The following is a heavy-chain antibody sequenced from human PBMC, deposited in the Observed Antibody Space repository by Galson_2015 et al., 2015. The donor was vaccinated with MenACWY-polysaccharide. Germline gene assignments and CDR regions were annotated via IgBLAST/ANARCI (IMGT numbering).Heavy chain of an antibody. CDR2: IYPGDSDT. V-gene: IGHV5-51*01. CDR1: GYSFTSYW. D-gene: IGHD3-22*01. CDR3: ARPSDSSGYDTDAFDI. Sequence: QSGAEVKKPGESLKISCKGSGYSFTSYWIGWVRQMPGKGLEWMGIIYPGDSDTRYSPSFQGQVTISADKSISTAYLQWSSLKASDTAMYYCARPSDSSGYDTDAFDIWGQGTMVTVSS. J-gene: IGHJ3*02.